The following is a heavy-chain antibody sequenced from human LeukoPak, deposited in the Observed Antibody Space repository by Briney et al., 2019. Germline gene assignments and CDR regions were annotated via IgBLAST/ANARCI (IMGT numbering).Heavy chain of an antibody. J-gene: IGHJ4*02. V-gene: IGHV1-69*13. Sequence: SVKVSCKASGGTFSSYAISWVRQAPGQGLEWMGGIIPIFGTANYAQKFQGRVTITADESTSTAYMELSSLRSEDTAVYYCASATQISGSYSVGGPYYFDYWGQGTLVTVSS. CDR1: GGTFSSYA. CDR3: ASATQISGSYSVGGPYYFDY. CDR2: IIPIFGTA. D-gene: IGHD1-26*01.